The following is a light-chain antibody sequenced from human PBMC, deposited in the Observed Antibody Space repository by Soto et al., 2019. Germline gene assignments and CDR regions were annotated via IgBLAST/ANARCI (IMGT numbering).Light chain of an antibody. V-gene: IGKV3D-20*02. J-gene: IGKJ5*01. CDR2: AAS. Sequence: DIVLTQSPGTLSLSPGERATLSCRASQTVDSNFLAWYQQKPGQAPRLLIYAASTRATGIPDRFSGSGSGTDFTLTINSLEPEDFAVYYCQQRSNWPPTFGQGTRLEIK. CDR3: QQRSNWPPT. CDR1: QTVDSNF.